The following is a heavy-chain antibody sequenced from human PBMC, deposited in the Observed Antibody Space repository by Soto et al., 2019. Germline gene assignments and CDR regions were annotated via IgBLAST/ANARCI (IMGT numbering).Heavy chain of an antibody. CDR1: GFTFSSYG. V-gene: IGHV3-30*18. Sequence: RYVKLACAASGFTFSSYGMHWVRQAPGKGLEWVAVISYDGSNKYYADSVKGRFTISRDNSKNTLYLQMNSLRAEDTAVYYCAKDLLSGWLYWCKGTLVTVS. CDR3: AKDLLSGWLY. D-gene: IGHD6-19*01. CDR2: ISYDGSNK. J-gene: IGHJ4*02.